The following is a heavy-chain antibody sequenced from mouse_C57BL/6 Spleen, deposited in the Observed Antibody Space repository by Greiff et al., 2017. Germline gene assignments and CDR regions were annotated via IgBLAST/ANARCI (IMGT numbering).Heavy chain of an antibody. J-gene: IGHJ1*03. V-gene: IGHV5-6*02. D-gene: IGHD1-1*01. CDR3: ASLITTVVRGYFDV. Sequence: DVKLVESGGDLVKPGGSLKLSCAASGFTFSSYGMSWVRQTPDKRLEWVATISSGGSYTYYPDSVKGRFTISRDNAKNTLYLQMSSLKSEDTAMYYCASLITTVVRGYFDVWGTGTTVTVSS. CDR1: GFTFSSYG. CDR2: ISSGGSYT.